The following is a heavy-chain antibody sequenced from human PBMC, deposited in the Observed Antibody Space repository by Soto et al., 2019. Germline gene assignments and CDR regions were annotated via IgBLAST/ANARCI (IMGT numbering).Heavy chain of an antibody. CDR3: AIVDTAMLIYYYGMDV. D-gene: IGHD5-18*01. CDR2: MNPNSGNT. V-gene: IGHV1-8*01. J-gene: IGHJ6*02. Sequence: QVQLVQSGAEVKKPGASVKVSCKASGYTFTSYDINWVRQATGQGLEWMGWMNPNSGNTGYAQKYQGRVTMTRNTSISTAYMELSSLRSKDTAVYYCAIVDTAMLIYYYGMDVWGQGTTVTVSS. CDR1: GYTFTSYD.